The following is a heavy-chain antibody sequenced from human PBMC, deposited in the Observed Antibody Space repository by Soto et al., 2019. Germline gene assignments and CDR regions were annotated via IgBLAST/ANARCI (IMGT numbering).Heavy chain of an antibody. D-gene: IGHD3-22*01. J-gene: IGHJ4*02. V-gene: IGHV2-26*01. Sequence: QVTLKESGPVLVKPTETLTLTCTVSGFSLSNARMGVSWIRQPPGKALEWLAHIFSNDEKSYSTSLKSRLTIXMDXSXNPVVLTMTNMDPVDTATYYCARVVGSSGYDPYFDYWGQGTLVTVSS. CDR3: ARVVGSSGYDPYFDY. CDR1: GFSLSNARMG. CDR2: IFSNDEK.